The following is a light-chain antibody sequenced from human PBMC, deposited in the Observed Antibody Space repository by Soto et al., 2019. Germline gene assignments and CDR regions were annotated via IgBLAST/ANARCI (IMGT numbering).Light chain of an antibody. CDR2: AAS. CDR3: QQSYSTPQT. CDR1: QSISSY. Sequence: DIQMTQSPSSLSASVGDRVTITCRASQSISSYLNWYQQKPGKAPKLLIYAASSLQSGVPSRFSGSRSGTDFTLTISSLQPEDFATYYCQQSYSTPQTFCQGTKVEIK. J-gene: IGKJ1*01. V-gene: IGKV1-39*01.